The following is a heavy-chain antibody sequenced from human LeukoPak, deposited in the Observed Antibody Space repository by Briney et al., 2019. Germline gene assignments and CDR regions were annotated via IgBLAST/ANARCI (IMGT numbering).Heavy chain of an antibody. Sequence: GGSLRLSCAASGFTFSLYTMHWVRQAPGKGLEGVAVISYDGSDKYYTDSVKGRFTISRDNSKNTLYLQMNSLRAEDTAVYYCARKTDSGGQGDYWGPGTLVTVSS. D-gene: IGHD3-22*01. CDR1: GFTFSLYT. J-gene: IGHJ4*02. CDR3: ARKTDSGGQGDY. CDR2: ISYDGSDK. V-gene: IGHV3-30*14.